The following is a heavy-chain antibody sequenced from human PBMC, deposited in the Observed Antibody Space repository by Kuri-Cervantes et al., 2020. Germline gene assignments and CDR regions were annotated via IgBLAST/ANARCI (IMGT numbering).Heavy chain of an antibody. D-gene: IGHD2-2*01. V-gene: IGHV4-61*05. CDR1: GGSISSSSYY. CDR3: ARAGAGDCSSTSCIDY. CDR2: IYHSGSTNYNSGST. Sequence: SETLSLTCTVSGGSISSSSYYWGWIRQPPGKGLEWIGNIYHSGSTNYNSGSTNYNPSLKSRVTISVDTSKKQFSLKLNSVTAADTAVYYCARAGAGDCSSTSCIDYWGQGTLVTVSS. J-gene: IGHJ4*02.